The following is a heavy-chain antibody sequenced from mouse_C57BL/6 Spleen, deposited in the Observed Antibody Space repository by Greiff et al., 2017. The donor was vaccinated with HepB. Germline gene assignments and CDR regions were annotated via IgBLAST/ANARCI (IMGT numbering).Heavy chain of an antibody. CDR2: ISSGSSTI. CDR3: ARNSIYDGYYGFAY. J-gene: IGHJ3*01. V-gene: IGHV5-17*01. Sequence: EVMLVESGGGLVKPGGSLKLSCAASGFTFSDYGMHWVRQAPEKGLEWVAYISSGSSTIYYADTVKGRFTISRDNAKNTLFLQMTSLRSEDTAMYYCARNSIYDGYYGFAYWGQGTLVTVSA. D-gene: IGHD2-3*01. CDR1: GFTFSDYG.